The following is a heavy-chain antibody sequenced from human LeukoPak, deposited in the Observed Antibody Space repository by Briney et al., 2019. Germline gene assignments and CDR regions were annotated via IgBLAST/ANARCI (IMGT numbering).Heavy chain of an antibody. CDR3: ATDRSPGIAAAGY. CDR1: GYTFTDYY. Sequence: ASVKVSCKVSGYTFTDYYMHWVQQPPGKGLEWMGLVDPEDGETIYAEKFQGRVTITADTSTDTAYMERSSLRSEDTAVYYCATDRSPGIAAAGYWGQGTLVTVPS. J-gene: IGHJ4*02. D-gene: IGHD6-13*01. V-gene: IGHV1-69-2*01. CDR2: VDPEDGET.